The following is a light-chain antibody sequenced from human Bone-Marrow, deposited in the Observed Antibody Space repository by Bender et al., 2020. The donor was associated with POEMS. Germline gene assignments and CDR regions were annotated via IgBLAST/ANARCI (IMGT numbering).Light chain of an antibody. CDR2: DVS. CDR1: SGDVGGHNY. Sequence: QSALTQPASVSGSPGQSITISCTGTSGDVGGHNYVSWYQQYPGKAPKLMIYDVSNRPSGVSDRFSGSKSGNPASLTIFGLQAEDEADYYCSSYSSSSTMWLFGGGTKLTVL. J-gene: IGLJ3*02. CDR3: SSYSSSSTMWL. V-gene: IGLV2-14*01.